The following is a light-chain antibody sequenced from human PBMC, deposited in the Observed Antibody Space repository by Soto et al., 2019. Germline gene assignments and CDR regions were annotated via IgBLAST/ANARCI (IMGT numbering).Light chain of an antibody. CDR2: GAS. CDR3: QKYDSATNT. V-gene: IGKV1-27*01. Sequence: DIQMTQSPSSLSTSVGDRVTITCRASQDIGNYLAWYQQEPGKVPKLLIYGASTLHSGVPSRFSGSRSGTHFTLTISSLHPEDVANYFSQKYDSATNTFGAGTKVD. J-gene: IGKJ3*01. CDR1: QDIGNY.